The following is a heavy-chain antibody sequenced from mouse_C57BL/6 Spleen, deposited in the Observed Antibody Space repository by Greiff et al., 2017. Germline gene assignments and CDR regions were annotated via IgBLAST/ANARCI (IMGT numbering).Heavy chain of an antibody. D-gene: IGHD1-1*01. V-gene: IGHV5-9*01. J-gene: IGHJ3*01. CDR3: AREATVVTWFAY. Sequence: EVQRVESGGGLVKPGGSLKLSCAASGFTFSSYTMSWVRQTPEKRLEWVATISGGGGNTYYPDSVKGRFTISRDNAKNTLYLQMSSLRSEDTALYYCAREATVVTWFAYWGQGTLVTVSA. CDR2: ISGGGGNT. CDR1: GFTFSSYT.